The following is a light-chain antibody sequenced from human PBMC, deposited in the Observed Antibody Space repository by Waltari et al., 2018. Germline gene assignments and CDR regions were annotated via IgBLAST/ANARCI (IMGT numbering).Light chain of an antibody. J-gene: IGLJ3*02. Sequence: QSVLTQPPSVSGAPGQRVTISCTGSSSTLGAGYAVHWYQQLPGTAPKLLIYGNSNRPSGVPDRFSGSKSGTSASLAITGLQAEDEADYYCQSYDSSLSGSWVFGGGTKLTVL. CDR3: QSYDSSLSGSWV. CDR1: SSTLGAGYA. CDR2: GNS. V-gene: IGLV1-40*01.